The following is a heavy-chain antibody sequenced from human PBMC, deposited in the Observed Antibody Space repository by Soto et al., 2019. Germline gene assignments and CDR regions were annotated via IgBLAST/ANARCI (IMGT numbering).Heavy chain of an antibody. D-gene: IGHD3-22*01. CDR2: ISGVGSGT. V-gene: IGHV3-23*01. CDR3: AREGADYYDSSGYYPFDY. CDR1: GFPLNNYA. Sequence: EVQLLESGGGLVQPGGSLRLSCAASGFPLNNYAMRWLPQAPGRGLEWVSGISGVGSGTYYADSVKGRFTISRDNSKNTLYLQMNSLRAEDTAIYYCAREGADYYDSSGYYPFDYWGQGTLVTVSS. J-gene: IGHJ4*02.